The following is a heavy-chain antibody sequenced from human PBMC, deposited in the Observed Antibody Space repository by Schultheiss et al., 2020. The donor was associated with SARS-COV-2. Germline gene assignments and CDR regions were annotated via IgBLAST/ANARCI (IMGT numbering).Heavy chain of an antibody. D-gene: IGHD6-19*01. CDR1: GFSLSRYG. J-gene: IGHJ5*02. CDR2: INTYNGDA. CDR3: ARDQSAVAVGENWFDP. Sequence: ASVKVSCKASGFSLSRYGITWVRQAPGQGLEWMGWINTYNGDANHAQRVQGRLSMTTDTSTNTAYMELTSLRSDDTAVYYCARDQSAVAVGENWFDPWGQGTLVTVSS. V-gene: IGHV1-18*01.